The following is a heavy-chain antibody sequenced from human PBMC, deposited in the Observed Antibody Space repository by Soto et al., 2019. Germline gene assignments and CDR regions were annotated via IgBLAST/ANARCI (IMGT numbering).Heavy chain of an antibody. CDR2: INHSGST. D-gene: IGHD3-3*01. CDR3: ARTYYDFWSGYYAVFDY. J-gene: IGHJ4*02. V-gene: IGHV4-34*01. Sequence: KTSETLSLTCAVYGGSFSGYYWSWIRQPPGKGLEWIGEINHSGSTNYNPSLKSRVTISVDTSKNQFSLKLSSVTAADTAVYYCARTYYDFWSGYYAVFDYWGQGTLVT. CDR1: GGSFSGYY.